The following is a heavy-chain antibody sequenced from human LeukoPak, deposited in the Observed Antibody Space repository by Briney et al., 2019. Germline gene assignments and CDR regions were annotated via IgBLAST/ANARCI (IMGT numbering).Heavy chain of an antibody. Sequence: ASVKVSCKASGYTFTGYYMHWVRQAPGQGLEWMGWINPNSGGTNYAQKFQGRVTMTRDKSIRTAYMELSRLTSDDTAVYYCARSGYAKGWFDPWGQGTLVTVSS. V-gene: IGHV1-2*02. CDR2: INPNSGGT. CDR3: ARSGYAKGWFDP. J-gene: IGHJ5*02. CDR1: GYTFTGYY. D-gene: IGHD5-12*01.